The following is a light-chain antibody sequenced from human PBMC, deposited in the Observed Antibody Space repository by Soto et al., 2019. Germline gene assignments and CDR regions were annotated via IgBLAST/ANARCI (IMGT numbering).Light chain of an antibody. CDR2: DAS. Sequence: EIVLTQSPGTLSLSPGERATLTCRASQSVSSSYLAWYQQKPGQAPRLLIYDASSRATGIPDRFSGSGSGTDFPLTISRLEPEDFAMYYCQQYGSSSIIFGQGTRLEIK. CDR1: QSVSSSY. V-gene: IGKV3-20*01. J-gene: IGKJ5*01. CDR3: QQYGSSSII.